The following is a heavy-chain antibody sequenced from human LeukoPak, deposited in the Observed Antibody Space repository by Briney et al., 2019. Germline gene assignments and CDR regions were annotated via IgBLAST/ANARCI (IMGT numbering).Heavy chain of an antibody. J-gene: IGHJ5*02. CDR1: GFTLTNAW. CDR2: IKSKTDGGTS. CDR3: STLWYGA. V-gene: IGHV3-15*01. D-gene: IGHD3-10*01. Sequence: PGRSLRLSCAASGFTLTNAWMYWVRQAPGKGLEWVGRIKSKTDGGTSDYAAPVTGRFTISRDDSKSTLYLEMNSLKTEDTGVYYCSTLWYGAWGQGTLVTVSS.